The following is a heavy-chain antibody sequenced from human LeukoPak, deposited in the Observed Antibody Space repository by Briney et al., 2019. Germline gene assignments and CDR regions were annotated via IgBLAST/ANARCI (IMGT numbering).Heavy chain of an antibody. CDR1: GFTFSSYG. CDR2: IWYDGSNK. CDR3: AKDGWGEVPRGFDY. D-gene: IGHD3-10*01. V-gene: IGHV3-33*06. J-gene: IGHJ4*02. Sequence: GGSLRLSCAASGFTFSSYGMHWVRQAPGKGLEWVAVIWYDGSNKYYADSVKGRFTISRDNSKNTLYLQMNSLRAEDTAVYYCAKDGWGEVPRGFDYWGQGTLVTVSS.